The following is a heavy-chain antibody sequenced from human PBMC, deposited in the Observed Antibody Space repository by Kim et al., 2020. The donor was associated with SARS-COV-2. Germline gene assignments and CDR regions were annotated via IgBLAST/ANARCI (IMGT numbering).Heavy chain of an antibody. CDR2: ITRSTGRI. Sequence: GGSLRLSCAATGFTLISHDMHWVRQAPGKGLECVAFITRSTGRIFYADSVKGRFTISRDNAKNSLYLQMDSLRDEDTAVYYCARGLADCGGDCPWGQGTLVTVSS. V-gene: IGHV3-48*02. CDR1: GFTLISHD. J-gene: IGHJ5*02. D-gene: IGHD2-21*02. CDR3: ARGLADCGGDCP.